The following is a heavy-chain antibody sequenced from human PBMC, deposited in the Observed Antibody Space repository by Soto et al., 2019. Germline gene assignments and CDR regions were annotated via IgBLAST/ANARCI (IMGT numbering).Heavy chain of an antibody. J-gene: IGHJ3*02. CDR1: GCSISSGGYY. CDR3: FRYDNSGSHGFYI. Sequence: PSETPSLTCTVSGCSISSGGYYWSWTLHHPGKGLEWIGYIYYSGSTYYNPSLKSRVTISVDTSKNQFSLKLSSVTAADTAVYYFFRYDNSGSHGFYICGQRTMVTV. CDR2: IYYSGST. V-gene: IGHV4-31*03. D-gene: IGHD3-22*01.